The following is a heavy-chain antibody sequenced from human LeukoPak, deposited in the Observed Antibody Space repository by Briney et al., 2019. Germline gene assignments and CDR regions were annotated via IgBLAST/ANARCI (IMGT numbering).Heavy chain of an antibody. J-gene: IGHJ3*01. Sequence: GGSLRLSCAASGFTLNSYLMSWVRQAPGRGLEWVANIKKDGSEENYLDSVKGRFTVSRDNAKNSLNLQMSSLRGEDTAVYYCARSNPNRNALDLWGQGTMVTISS. V-gene: IGHV3-7*01. CDR1: GFTLNSYL. CDR2: IKKDGSEE. D-gene: IGHD1-14*01. CDR3: ARSNPNRNALDL.